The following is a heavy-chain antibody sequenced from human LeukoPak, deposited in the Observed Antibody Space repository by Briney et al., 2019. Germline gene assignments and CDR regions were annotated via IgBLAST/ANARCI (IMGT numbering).Heavy chain of an antibody. V-gene: IGHV5-51*01. CDR3: ARRLYYYESSGYFLGWFDP. J-gene: IGHJ5*02. CDR1: GYNFTDYW. D-gene: IGHD3-22*01. Sequence: GESLEISCKGSGYNFTDYWIGWVRQMPGKGLEWMGIIYPGDSDTRYSPSFQGQVTFSVDKSLNTAYLQWTSLKASDSAMYYCARRLYYYESSGYFLGWFDPWGQGTLVTVSS. CDR2: IYPGDSDT.